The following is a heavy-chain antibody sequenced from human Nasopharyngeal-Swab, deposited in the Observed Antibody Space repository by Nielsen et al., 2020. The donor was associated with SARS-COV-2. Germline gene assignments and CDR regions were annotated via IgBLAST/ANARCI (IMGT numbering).Heavy chain of an antibody. Sequence: WIRQPPGKGLEWIGGINHSGSTNYNPALKRRVTISVDTSKNQFSLKLSSVTAADTAVYYCARGRGYFDWLLSPFYMDVWGKGTTVTVSS. D-gene: IGHD3-9*01. CDR3: ARGRGYFDWLLSPFYMDV. J-gene: IGHJ6*03. CDR2: INHSGST. V-gene: IGHV4-34*01.